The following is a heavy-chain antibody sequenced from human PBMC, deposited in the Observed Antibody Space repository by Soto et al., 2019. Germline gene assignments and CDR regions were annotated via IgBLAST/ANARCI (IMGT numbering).Heavy chain of an antibody. CDR2: ISAYNGNT. Sequence: ASVKVSCKASGYTFTSYVISWVRQAPGQGLEWMGWISAYNGNTNYAQKLQGRVTMTTDTSTSTAYMELRSLRSDDTAVYYCARASYSSSWFSGFVPLCCPEHDKEDFDYWGQGTLVTVSS. D-gene: IGHD6-13*01. CDR3: ARASYSSSWFSGFVPLCCPEHDKEDFDY. V-gene: IGHV1-18*04. CDR1: GYTFTSYV. J-gene: IGHJ4*02.